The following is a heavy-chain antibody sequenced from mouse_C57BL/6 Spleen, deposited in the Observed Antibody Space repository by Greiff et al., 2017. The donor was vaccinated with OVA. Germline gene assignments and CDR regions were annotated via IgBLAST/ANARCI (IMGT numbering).Heavy chain of an antibody. D-gene: IGHD1-1*01. J-gene: IGHJ2*01. CDR2: IDPSDSYT. CDR1: GYTFTSYW. Sequence: QVQLQQPGAELVRPGTSVKLSCKASGYTFTSYWMHWVKQRPGQGLEWIGVIDPSDSYTNYNQKFKGKATLTVDTSSSTAYMQLSSLTSEDSAVYYCAFITTVVVDYWGQGTTLTVSS. CDR3: AFITTVVVDY. V-gene: IGHV1-59*01.